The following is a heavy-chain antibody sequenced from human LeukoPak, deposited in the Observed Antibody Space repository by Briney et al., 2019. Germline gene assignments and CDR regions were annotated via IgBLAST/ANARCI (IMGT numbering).Heavy chain of an antibody. CDR1: GFTFPNYY. J-gene: IGHJ4*02. CDR2: ISSGGGTP. V-gene: IGHV3-11*01. Sequence: RGSLRLSCAASGFTFPNYYMSWVRQAPGKGLERLSYISSGGGTPYYTDSVKGRFTISRDNAKTSLFLQMTSMRVEDTAVYCCARAGPNADGYNPDFDYWGQGTLVTVSS. D-gene: IGHD5-24*01. CDR3: ARAGPNADGYNPDFDY.